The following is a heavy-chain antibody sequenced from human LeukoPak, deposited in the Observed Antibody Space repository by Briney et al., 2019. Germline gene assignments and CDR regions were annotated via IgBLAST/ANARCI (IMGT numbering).Heavy chain of an antibody. V-gene: IGHV4-59*12. J-gene: IGHJ2*01. CDR1: GGSINNYY. CDR3: AKETVTTFL. D-gene: IGHD4-17*01. Sequence: PSETLSLTCTVSGGSINNYYWSWIRQPPGEGLEWIGYIYYSGSTNYNPSLKSRVTISVDTSKNQFSLKLSSVTAADTAVYYCAKETVTTFLWGRGTLVTVSS. CDR2: IYYSGST.